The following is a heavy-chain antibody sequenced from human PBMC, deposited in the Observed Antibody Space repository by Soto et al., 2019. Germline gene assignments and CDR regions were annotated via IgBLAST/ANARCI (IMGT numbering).Heavy chain of an antibody. CDR1: GYSFTSYW. CDR3: ASWGSSSWYSHNTPEKTQDQYYYYYGMDV. J-gene: IGHJ6*02. D-gene: IGHD6-13*01. V-gene: IGHV5-10-1*01. Sequence: PGESLKISCKGSGYSFTSYWISWVRQMPGKGLEWMGRIDPSDSYTNYRPSFQGHVTISADKSISTAYLQWSSLKASDTAMYYCASWGSSSWYSHNTPEKTQDQYYYYYGMDVWGQGTTVTVSS. CDR2: IDPSDSYT.